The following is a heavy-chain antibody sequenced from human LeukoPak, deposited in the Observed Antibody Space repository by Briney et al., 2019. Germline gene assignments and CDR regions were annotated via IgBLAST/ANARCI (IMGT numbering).Heavy chain of an antibody. D-gene: IGHD2-8*02. Sequence: SETLSLTCTVSGGSISSYYWSWIRQPAGKGLEWIGRIYTSGSTNYNPSLKSRVTMSVDTSKNQFSLKLSSVTAADTAVYYCARDSWGSGTAAASFDYWGQGTLVTVSS. J-gene: IGHJ4*02. V-gene: IGHV4-4*07. CDR3: ARDSWGSGTAAASFDY. CDR1: GGSISSYY. CDR2: IYTSGST.